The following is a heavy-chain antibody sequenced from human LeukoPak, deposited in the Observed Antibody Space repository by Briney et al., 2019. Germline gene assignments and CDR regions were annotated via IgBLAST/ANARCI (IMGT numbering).Heavy chain of an antibody. V-gene: IGHV3-15*01. J-gene: IGHJ4*02. Sequence: TWVRQALGKGPEWLGRIRGKADGETTDYAAPVKGRFTISRDDSKNILYLQMNSLTTEDTAVYYCILAAAGPAYWGQGALVTVSS. CDR3: ILAAAGPAY. D-gene: IGHD6-13*01. CDR2: IRGKADGETT.